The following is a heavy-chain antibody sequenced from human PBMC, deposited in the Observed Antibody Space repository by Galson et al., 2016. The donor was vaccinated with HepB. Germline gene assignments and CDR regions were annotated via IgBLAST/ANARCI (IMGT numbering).Heavy chain of an antibody. CDR2: MSVSGDNT. V-gene: IGHV3-23*01. D-gene: IGHD2-8*02. J-gene: IGHJ2*01. CDR1: GFTFTAHA. CDR3: AKSSVLVATRLVYFDD. Sequence: SLRLSCAASGFTFTAHAMTWVRQAPGKGLEWVSTMSVSGDNTYYAGSVKGRVTISGDNSKNTLYLQMNSLTAEDTAVYYCAKSSVLVATRLVYFDDWGRGTRVTVSS.